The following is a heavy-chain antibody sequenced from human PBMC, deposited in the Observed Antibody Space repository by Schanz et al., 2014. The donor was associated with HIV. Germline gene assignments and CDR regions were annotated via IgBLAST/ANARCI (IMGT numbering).Heavy chain of an antibody. CDR2: ISDSGGST. CDR1: GFSFSSYA. CDR3: AKGGRDILSYYGMDV. D-gene: IGHD2-15*01. V-gene: IGHV3-23*01. Sequence: EVQLLESGGGLLQPGGSLRLSCAASGFSFSSYAMSWVRQAPGKGLEWVSVISDSGGSTYYADSVKDRFTISRDNSKNTLYLQMNSLRAEVTAVYYCAKGGRDILSYYGMDVWGQGTTVTVSS. J-gene: IGHJ6*02.